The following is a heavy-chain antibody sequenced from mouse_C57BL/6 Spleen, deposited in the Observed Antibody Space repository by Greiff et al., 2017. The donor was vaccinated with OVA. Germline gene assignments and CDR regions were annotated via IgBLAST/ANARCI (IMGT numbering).Heavy chain of an antibody. CDR3: ARRDTTVVADYAMDY. CDR1: GYTFTSYG. V-gene: IGHV1-81*01. CDR2: IYPRSGNT. Sequence: VQLQQSGAELARPGASVKLSCKASGYTFTSYGISWVKQRTGQGLEWIGEIYPRSGNTYYNEKFKGKATLTADKSSSQAYMELRSLTSEDSAVYFCARRDTTVVADYAMDYWGQGTSVTVSS. D-gene: IGHD1-1*01. J-gene: IGHJ4*01.